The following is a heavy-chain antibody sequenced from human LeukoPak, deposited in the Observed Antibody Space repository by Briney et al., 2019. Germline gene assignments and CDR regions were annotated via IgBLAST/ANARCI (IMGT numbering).Heavy chain of an antibody. V-gene: IGHV3-23*01. CDR3: AKDSGSWNDGDNWCDP. D-gene: IGHD1-1*01. J-gene: IGHJ5*02. CDR2: ISGSGGST. Sequence: PRGPLRLSCAAPGFTFSSYTMSSVRQAPGKGLEWVSAISGSGGSTYYADSVKGRFTISRDNSKNTLYLQMNSLRAEDTAVYYCAKDSGSWNDGDNWCDPWGQGTLVTVSS. CDR1: GFTFSSYT.